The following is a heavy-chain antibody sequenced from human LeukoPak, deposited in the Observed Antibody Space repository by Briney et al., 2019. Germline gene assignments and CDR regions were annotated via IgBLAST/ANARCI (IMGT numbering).Heavy chain of an antibody. J-gene: IGHJ4*02. CDR2: TRYDESLK. CDR3: ARDRLEAVTDDDYFDY. D-gene: IGHD2-21*02. V-gene: IGHV3-30*02. CDR1: GFTFSHYG. Sequence: PGGSLRLSCAASGFTFSHYGMHWVRQAPGKGLEWVAFTRYDESLKYYAGSVRGRFTISRDNSKNTLYLQMNSLRAEDTGVYYCARDRLEAVTDDDYFDYWGQGTLVTVSS.